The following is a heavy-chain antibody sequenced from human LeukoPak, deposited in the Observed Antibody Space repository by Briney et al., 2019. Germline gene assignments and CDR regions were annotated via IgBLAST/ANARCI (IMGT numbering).Heavy chain of an antibody. CDR3: AREDPITGTTLSDY. D-gene: IGHD1-20*01. CDR1: GFTFSDYY. Sequence: GGSLRFSCAASGFTFSDYYMSWIRQAPGKGLEWVSCISSSGSTIYYADSVEGRFTISRDNAKNSLYLQMNSLRAEDTAVYYCAREDPITGTTLSDYWGQGTLVTVSS. CDR2: ISSSGSTI. V-gene: IGHV3-11*01. J-gene: IGHJ4*02.